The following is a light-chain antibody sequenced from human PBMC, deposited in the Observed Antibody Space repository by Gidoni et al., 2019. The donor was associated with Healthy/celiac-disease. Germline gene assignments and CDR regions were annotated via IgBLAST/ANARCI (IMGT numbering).Light chain of an antibody. V-gene: IGKV1-39*01. CDR1: QSISSY. CDR3: QQSYSTLSLT. Sequence: DFQMTQSPSSRSASIGDRVTITCRASQSISSYLNWYQQKPGKAPKLLIYASSSLQSAVPSRFSGSGSGTDFTLTISSLQPEDFATYYCQQSYSTLSLTFGQGTRLEIK. CDR2: ASS. J-gene: IGKJ5*01.